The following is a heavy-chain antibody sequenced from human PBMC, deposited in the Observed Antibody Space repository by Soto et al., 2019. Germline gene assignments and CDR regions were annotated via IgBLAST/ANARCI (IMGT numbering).Heavy chain of an antibody. Sequence: TXGSLRLSCSAAGFTFSSYSMNWVRQAPGKGLDWVSSISSSSSYIYYADSVKGRFTISRDNAKNSLYLQMNSLRAEDTAVYYCARDLGIAARWGMGYYYYGMDAWGQGTTVTVSS. CDR2: ISSSSSYI. CDR3: ARDLGIAARWGMGYYYYGMDA. V-gene: IGHV3-21*01. D-gene: IGHD6-6*01. J-gene: IGHJ6*02. CDR1: GFTFSSYS.